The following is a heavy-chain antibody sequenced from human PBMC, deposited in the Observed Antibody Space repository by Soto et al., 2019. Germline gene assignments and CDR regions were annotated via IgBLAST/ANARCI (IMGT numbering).Heavy chain of an antibody. CDR2: ISYDGSNK. J-gene: IGHJ6*02. Sequence: PGGSLRLSCAASGFTFSSYGMHWVRQAPGKGLEWVAVISYDGSNKYYADSVKGRFTISRDNSKNTLYLQMNSLRAEDTAVYYCAKVSPRAARPGYYYGMDVWGQGTTVTVSS. D-gene: IGHD6-6*01. V-gene: IGHV3-30*18. CDR1: GFTFSSYG. CDR3: AKVSPRAARPGYYYGMDV.